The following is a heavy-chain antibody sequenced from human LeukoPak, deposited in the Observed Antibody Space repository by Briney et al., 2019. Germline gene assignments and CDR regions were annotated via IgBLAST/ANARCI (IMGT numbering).Heavy chain of an antibody. D-gene: IGHD3-9*01. Sequence: KPGESLKISCKGSGYSFSNYWIGWVRQMPGKGLEWVGIILPGNSDTRYSPSFQGQVTMSADKSISTAYLQRSSLKAADTAMYYCARQYYDILTDPNYFDSWGQGTLVTVSS. V-gene: IGHV5-51*01. J-gene: IGHJ4*02. CDR3: ARQYYDILTDPNYFDS. CDR2: ILPGNSDT. CDR1: GYSFSNYW.